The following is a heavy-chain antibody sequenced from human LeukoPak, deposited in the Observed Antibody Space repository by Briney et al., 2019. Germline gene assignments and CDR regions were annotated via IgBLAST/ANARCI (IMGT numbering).Heavy chain of an antibody. CDR3: ARARHWAAAGTPFAFDI. J-gene: IGHJ3*02. CDR1: GYTFTGYY. D-gene: IGHD6-13*01. Sequence: GASVKVSCKASGYTFTGYYIHWVRQAPGQGLEWMGCINPNSGGTNYAQKFQGRVTMTRATSTSTAYRQLSRLRSDDTAVYYCARARHWAAAGTPFAFDIWGQGTMVTVSS. CDR2: INPNSGGT. V-gene: IGHV1-2*02.